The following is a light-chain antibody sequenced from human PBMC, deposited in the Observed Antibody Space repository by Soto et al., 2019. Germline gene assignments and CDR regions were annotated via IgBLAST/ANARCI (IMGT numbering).Light chain of an antibody. CDR2: DAS. CDR3: HQRSNWPYT. V-gene: IGKV3-11*01. J-gene: IGKJ2*01. CDR1: QSVSSY. Sequence: EIVLTQSPATLSLSPGERATLSCRASQSVSSYLLWYQQKPGQTPRLLIYDASNRATGIPARFSGSGSGTAFTLTISSLEPEDFAVYYCHQRSNWPYTFGQGTKVDIK.